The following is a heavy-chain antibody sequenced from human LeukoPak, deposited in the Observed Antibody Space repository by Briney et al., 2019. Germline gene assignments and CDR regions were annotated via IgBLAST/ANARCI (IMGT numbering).Heavy chain of an antibody. Sequence: GGSLRLSCAASGFTFSSYAMHWVRQAPGKGLEWAAVISYDGSNKYYADSVKGRFTISRDNSKNTLYLQMNSLRAEDTAVYYCAKDPTVEPGWFDPWGQGTLVTVSS. CDR1: GFTFSSYA. V-gene: IGHV3-30-3*01. J-gene: IGHJ5*02. CDR2: ISYDGSNK. CDR3: AKDPTVEPGWFDP. D-gene: IGHD1-26*01.